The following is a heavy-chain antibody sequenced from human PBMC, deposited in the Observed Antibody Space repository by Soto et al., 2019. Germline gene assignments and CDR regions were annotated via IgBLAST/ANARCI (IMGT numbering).Heavy chain of an antibody. CDR3: ARITTEIRFLEWLFAFDI. D-gene: IGHD3-3*01. J-gene: IGHJ3*02. V-gene: IGHV5-51*01. CDR1: GYSFTSYW. Sequence: GESLKISCKGSGYSFTSYWIGWVRQMPGKGLEWMGIIYPGDSDTRYSPSFQGQVTISADKSISTAYLQWSSLKASDTAMYYCARITTEIRFLEWLFAFDIWGQGTMVTVSS. CDR2: IYPGDSDT.